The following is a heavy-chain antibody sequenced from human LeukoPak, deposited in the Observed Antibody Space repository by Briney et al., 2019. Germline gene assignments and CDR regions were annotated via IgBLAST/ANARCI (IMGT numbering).Heavy chain of an antibody. Sequence: SETLSLTCTVSGGSISSYDCSWIRQPPGKGLEWIGNIYDRGSTKYNPSLKSRVTISVDTSKNQFSLRLSSVTAADTAVYYCARGRTFDNWGQGTLVTVSS. V-gene: IGHV4-59*01. J-gene: IGHJ4*02. CDR1: GGSISSYD. CDR2: IYDRGST. CDR3: ARGRTFDN.